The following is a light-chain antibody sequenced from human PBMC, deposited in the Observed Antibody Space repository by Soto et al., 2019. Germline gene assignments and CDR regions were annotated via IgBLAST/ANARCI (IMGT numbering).Light chain of an antibody. CDR2: GNN. CDR1: SANIGAANN. Sequence: QSVLTQPPSVSGAPGRRVTISCTGSSANIGAANNVEWYQQLPGTAPKLLIYGNNNRPSGGPARFSGSQSGTSASLAIAGLQAEDEGDYYCQSYDSSLSGYVFGTGPKVTLL. J-gene: IGLJ1*01. V-gene: IGLV1-40*01. CDR3: QSYDSSLSGYV.